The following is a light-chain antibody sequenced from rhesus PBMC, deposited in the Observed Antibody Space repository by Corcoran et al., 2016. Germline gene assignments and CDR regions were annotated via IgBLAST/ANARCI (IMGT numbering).Light chain of an antibody. CDR1: ENVNNY. J-gene: IGKJ3*01. CDR2: KAS. V-gene: IGKV1-74*01. CDR3: QHGYGTPFT. Sequence: DIQMTQSPSSLSASVGDRVTITCRASENVNNYLNWYQQKPGKAPKLLIYKASTLQSGVPSRFSGSGSGTDYTVTSSSLQPEDVATYYCQHGYGTPFTFGPGTKLDIK.